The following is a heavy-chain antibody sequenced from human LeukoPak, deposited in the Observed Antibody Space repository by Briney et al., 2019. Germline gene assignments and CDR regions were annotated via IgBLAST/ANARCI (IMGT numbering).Heavy chain of an antibody. CDR3: ARPGIAVADQYYFDY. J-gene: IGHJ4*02. Sequence: GGSLRLSCAASGFTFSSYAMHWVRQAPGKGLEWVAVISYEYYADSVKGRFTISRDNSKNTLYLQMNSLRAEDTAVYYCARPGIAVADQYYFDYWGQGTLVTVPS. D-gene: IGHD6-19*01. CDR1: GFTFSSYA. CDR2: ISYE. V-gene: IGHV3-30*04.